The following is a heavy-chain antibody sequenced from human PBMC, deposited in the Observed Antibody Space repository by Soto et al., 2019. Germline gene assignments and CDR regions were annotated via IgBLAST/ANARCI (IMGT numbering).Heavy chain of an antibody. Sequence: EVQLLESGGGLVQPGGSLRLSCAASGFTFSSYAMSWVRQAPGKGLEWVSGISGSGGSTYYADSAKGRFTISRDNSKNPLFLQMNSLRAEDTAVYYCAKGVDIVVLPGSLFGYSYGVDVWGQGTTVTVSS. J-gene: IGHJ6*02. CDR3: AKGVDIVVLPGSLFGYSYGVDV. CDR2: ISGSGGST. D-gene: IGHD2-2*01. V-gene: IGHV3-23*01. CDR1: GFTFSSYA.